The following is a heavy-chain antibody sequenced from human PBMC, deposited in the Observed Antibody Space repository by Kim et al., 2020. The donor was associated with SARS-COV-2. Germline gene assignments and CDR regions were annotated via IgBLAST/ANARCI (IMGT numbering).Heavy chain of an antibody. CDR3: ARGITMIVVVIPSYWYFDL. V-gene: IGHV3-48*03. Sequence: GGSLRLSCAASGFTFSSYEMNWVRQAPGKGLEWVSYISSSGSTIYYADSVKGRFTISRDNAKNSLYLQMNSLRAEDTAVYYCARGITMIVVVIPSYWYFDLWGRGTLVTVSS. D-gene: IGHD3-22*01. CDR1: GFTFSSYE. CDR2: ISSSGSTI. J-gene: IGHJ2*01.